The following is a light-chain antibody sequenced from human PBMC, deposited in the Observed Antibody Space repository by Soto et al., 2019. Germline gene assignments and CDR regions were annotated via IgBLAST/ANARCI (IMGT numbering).Light chain of an antibody. V-gene: IGKV1-33*01. CDR3: QQYDDLPIT. Sequence: DIQMTQSPSSLSVSVGDRVTITCQASHDITNYLNWYQQKPGKAPKLLIYDVSKLETGVPSRFSGSGSGTDFTFTISSLQPEDIATYFCQQYDDLPITFGQGTRR. CDR2: DVS. J-gene: IGKJ5*01. CDR1: HDITNY.